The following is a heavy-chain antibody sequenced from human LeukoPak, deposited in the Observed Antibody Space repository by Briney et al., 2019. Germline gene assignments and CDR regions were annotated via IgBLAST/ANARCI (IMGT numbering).Heavy chain of an antibody. Sequence: GRPLRLSCAASGFTFSSYWMSWVRQAPGKGQDWVANIKQDGSEKYYVECLKGRFTISRDNAKNSLYLQMNSLRAEDTAVYYCARDGSGGVVIIIDWGQGTLVTVSS. CDR3: ARDGSGGVVIIID. D-gene: IGHD3-3*01. CDR1: GFTFSSYW. CDR2: IKQDGSEK. V-gene: IGHV3-7*01. J-gene: IGHJ4*02.